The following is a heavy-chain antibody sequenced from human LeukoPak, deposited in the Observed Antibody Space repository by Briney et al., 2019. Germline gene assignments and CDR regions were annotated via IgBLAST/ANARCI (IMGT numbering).Heavy chain of an antibody. CDR3: ARGSQYYYDSSGYYSVPAYYYMDV. V-gene: IGHV3-21*01. CDR2: ISSSSSYI. Sequence: GGSLRLSCAASGFTFSSYSMNWVRQAPGKVLEWVSSISSSSSYIYYADSVKGRFTISRDNAKNSLYLQMNSLRAEDTAVYYCARGSQYYYDSSGYYSVPAYYYMDVWGKGTTVTVSS. CDR1: GFTFSSYS. J-gene: IGHJ6*03. D-gene: IGHD3-22*01.